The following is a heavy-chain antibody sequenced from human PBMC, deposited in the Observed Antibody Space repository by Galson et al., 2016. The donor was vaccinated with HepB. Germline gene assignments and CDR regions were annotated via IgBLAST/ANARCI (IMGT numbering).Heavy chain of an antibody. CDR1: GYTFTSYD. V-gene: IGHV1-8*01. CDR2: MNPNSGNT. Sequence: SVKVSCKASGYTFTSYDINWVRQATGQGIEWMGWMNPNSGNTGYAQKFQGRVTMTRNTSISTAYMELSSLRSEDTAVYYCARRSFGVVSYGMDVWGQGTTVTVSS. CDR3: ARRSFGVVSYGMDV. D-gene: IGHD3-3*01. J-gene: IGHJ6*02.